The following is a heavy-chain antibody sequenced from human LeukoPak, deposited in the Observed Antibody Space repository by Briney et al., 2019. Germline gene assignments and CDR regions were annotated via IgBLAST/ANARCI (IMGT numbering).Heavy chain of an antibody. V-gene: IGHV3-23*01. CDR1: GFTFSIYD. D-gene: IGHD2-15*01. J-gene: IGHJ4*02. CDR2: ITTSGGST. CDR3: AREALCSGGSCYSYYFDY. Sequence: GGSLRLSCAASGFTFSIYDMSWVRQAPGKGLEWVSSITTSGGSTFYADSVMGRFTISRDNSRNTLYLQMNSLRAEDTAVYYCAREALCSGGSCYSYYFDYWGQGTLVTVSS.